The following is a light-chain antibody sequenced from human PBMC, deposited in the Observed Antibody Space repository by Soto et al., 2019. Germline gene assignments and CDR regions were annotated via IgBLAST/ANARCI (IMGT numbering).Light chain of an antibody. Sequence: QAVVTQPPSVSGTPGQKVSISCSGSASNLGGNPVNWYQHLPGAAPKLLIYTNHQRPSGVPDRFSGSKSGTSASLAISGLRSEDEADFYCAAWDDSLNVVVFGGGTKLTVL. CDR2: TNH. J-gene: IGLJ2*01. V-gene: IGLV1-44*01. CDR1: ASNLGGNP. CDR3: AAWDDSLNVVV.